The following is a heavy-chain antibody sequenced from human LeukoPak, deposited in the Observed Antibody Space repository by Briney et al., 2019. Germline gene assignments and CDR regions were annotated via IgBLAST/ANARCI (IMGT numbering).Heavy chain of an antibody. V-gene: IGHV3-74*01. J-gene: IGHJ4*02. Sequence: PGGSLRLSCAASGFTFSSYWMHWVRQAPGKGLVWVPRINSDGSSTSYADSVKGRFTISRDNSKNTLYLQMNSLRAEDTAVYYCAKVLVATGMFDYWGQGTLVTVSS. D-gene: IGHD5-12*01. CDR2: INSDGSST. CDR1: GFTFSSYW. CDR3: AKVLVATGMFDY.